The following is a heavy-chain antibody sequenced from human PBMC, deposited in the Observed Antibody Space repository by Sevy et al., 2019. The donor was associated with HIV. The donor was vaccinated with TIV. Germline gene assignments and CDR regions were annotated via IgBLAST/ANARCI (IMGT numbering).Heavy chain of an antibody. V-gene: IGHV1-2*04. J-gene: IGHJ4*02. CDR2: INPNSGGT. CDR3: AREGSGYDSSGYIV. Sequence: ASVKVSCKASGYTFTGYYMHWVRQAPGQGLEWMGWINPNSGGTNYAQTFQGWVTMTRDTSISTAYMELSRLRSDDTAVYYCAREGSGYDSSGYIVWGQGTLVTVSS. CDR1: GYTFTGYY. D-gene: IGHD3-22*01.